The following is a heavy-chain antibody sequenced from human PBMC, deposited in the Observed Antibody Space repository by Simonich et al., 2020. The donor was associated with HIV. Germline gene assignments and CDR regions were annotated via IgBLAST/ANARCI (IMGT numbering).Heavy chain of an antibody. V-gene: IGHV3-23*01. D-gene: IGHD6-25*01. CDR3: AKASSHSTGWPLDY. J-gene: IGHJ4*02. Sequence: EVQLLESGGGLVHPVGSLRLSCVASGFTFRNYAMSWARQGPGKWLELASSIPGSGAVKYYADSVKGRFTSSRDNSKNTVSLQMNGLRAEDTAVYFCAKASSHSTGWPLDYWGQGTLVTVSS. CDR2: IPGSGAVK. CDR1: GFTFRNYA.